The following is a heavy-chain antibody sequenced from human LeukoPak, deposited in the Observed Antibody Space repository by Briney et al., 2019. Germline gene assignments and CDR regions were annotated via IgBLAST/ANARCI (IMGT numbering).Heavy chain of an antibody. CDR3: ARSLEYYDFWSGHPRAEYFQH. CDR1: GCTFSSYA. CDR2: IIPIFGTA. Sequence: ASVKVSCKASGCTFSSYAISWVRQAPGQGLEWMGGIIPIFGTANYAQKFQGRVTITADESTSTAYMELSSLRSEDTAVYYCARSLEYYDFWSGHPRAEYFQHWGQGTLVTVSS. V-gene: IGHV1-69*13. D-gene: IGHD3-3*01. J-gene: IGHJ1*01.